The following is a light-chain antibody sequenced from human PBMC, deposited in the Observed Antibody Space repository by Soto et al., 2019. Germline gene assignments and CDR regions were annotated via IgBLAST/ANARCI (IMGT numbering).Light chain of an antibody. CDR2: DVS. CDR1: SSEVGAYNY. Sequence: QSALTQPASVSGSPGQSITISCTGTSSEVGAYNYVSWYQQHPGKAPKLMIYDVSNRPSGVSNRFSGSKSGNTASLTISVLQAEDEADYYCSSYTTSSTLYVFGTGTKVTVL. V-gene: IGLV2-14*01. CDR3: SSYTTSSTLYV. J-gene: IGLJ1*01.